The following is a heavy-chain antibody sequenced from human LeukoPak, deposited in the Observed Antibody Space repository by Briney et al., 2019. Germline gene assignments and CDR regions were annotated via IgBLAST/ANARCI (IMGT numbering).Heavy chain of an antibody. CDR1: GGSISSGDYY. J-gene: IGHJ3*02. Sequence: SETLSLTCTVSGGSISSGDYYWSWIRQPPGKGLEWIGYIYYSGSTYYNPSLKSRVTISVDTSKNQFSLKLSSVTAADTAVYYCATMIVVYAFDIWGQGTMVTVSS. V-gene: IGHV4-30-4*02. CDR3: ATMIVVYAFDI. D-gene: IGHD3-22*01. CDR2: IYYSGST.